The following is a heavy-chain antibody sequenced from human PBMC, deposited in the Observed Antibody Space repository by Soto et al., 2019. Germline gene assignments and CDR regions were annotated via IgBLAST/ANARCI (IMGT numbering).Heavy chain of an antibody. D-gene: IGHD5-12*01. J-gene: IGHJ6*02. V-gene: IGHV3-48*02. CDR1: GFPFSDYS. CDR3: AASCVGCRGFNYYGMDV. Sequence: GGSLRLSCAASGFPFSDYSMNWVLQAPGKGLEWVSYIRTTPSVIYYADSVKGRFTISRDDAKNSLYLQMNGLRDEDTAVYYCAASCVGCRGFNYYGMDVWGQGTTVTLSS. CDR2: IRTTPSVI.